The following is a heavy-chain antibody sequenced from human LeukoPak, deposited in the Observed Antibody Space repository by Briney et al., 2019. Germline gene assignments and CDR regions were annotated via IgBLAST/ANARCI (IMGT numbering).Heavy chain of an antibody. Sequence: GGSLRLSCAASGFTFSSYAMHWVRQAPGKGLEWVAVISYDGSNKYYADSVKGRFTISRDNSKNTLYLQMNSLRAEDTAVYYCARDRNPQWFGELLYAFDIWGQGTMVTVSS. V-gene: IGHV3-30-3*01. D-gene: IGHD3-10*01. J-gene: IGHJ3*02. CDR1: GFTFSSYA. CDR3: ARDRNPQWFGELLYAFDI. CDR2: ISYDGSNK.